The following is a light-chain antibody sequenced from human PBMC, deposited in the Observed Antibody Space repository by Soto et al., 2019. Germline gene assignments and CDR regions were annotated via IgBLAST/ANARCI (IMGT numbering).Light chain of an antibody. CDR2: DAS. CDR1: ESIDSW. CDR3: QQYDSYSSGP. V-gene: IGKV1-5*01. Sequence: DIQMTQSPSTLSASVGDRVTITCRASESIDSWLAWHQQKPGKAPKVLIFDASSLKTGVPSRFSGSGSGTEFTLTISNLQPDDFATYYCQQYDSYSSGPFGQGTKVDI. J-gene: IGKJ1*01.